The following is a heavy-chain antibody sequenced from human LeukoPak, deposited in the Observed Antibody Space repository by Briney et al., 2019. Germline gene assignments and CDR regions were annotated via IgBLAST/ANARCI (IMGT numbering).Heavy chain of an antibody. Sequence: ASVKVSCKASGYTFTGSYMHWVRQAPGQGLEWMGWINPNSGGTNYAQKFQGRVTMTRDTSISTAYMELSRLRSDDTAVYYCAGVSTYYDILTGYSTFDYWGQGTLVTVSS. CDR1: GYTFTGSY. CDR2: INPNSGGT. CDR3: AGVSTYYDILTGYSTFDY. V-gene: IGHV1-2*02. J-gene: IGHJ4*02. D-gene: IGHD3-9*01.